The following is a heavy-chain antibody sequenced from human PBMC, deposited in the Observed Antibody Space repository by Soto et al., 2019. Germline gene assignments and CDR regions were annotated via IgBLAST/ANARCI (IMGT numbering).Heavy chain of an antibody. CDR3: AGKTYDSSGYYLARSVDY. D-gene: IGHD3-22*01. Sequence: QVQLVQSGAEVKKPGSSVKVSCKASGGTFSSYAISWVRQAPGQGLEWMGGIIPIFGTANYAQKFQGRVTMTADKSTSTAYMELSSLRSEDTAVYYCAGKTYDSSGYYLARSVDYWGQGTLVTVSS. V-gene: IGHV1-69*06. J-gene: IGHJ4*02. CDR2: IIPIFGTA. CDR1: GGTFSSYA.